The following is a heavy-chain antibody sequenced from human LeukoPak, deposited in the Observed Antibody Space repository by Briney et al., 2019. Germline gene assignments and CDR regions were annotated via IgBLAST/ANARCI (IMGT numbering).Heavy chain of an antibody. Sequence: TGGSLRLSXAASGFTFSSYEMNWVRQAPGKGLEWVSYISSSGSTIHYADSVKGRFTISRDNAKNSLYLQMNSLRAEDTAVYYCARFDYYGSGSYYDYWGQGTLVTVSS. D-gene: IGHD3-10*01. J-gene: IGHJ4*02. V-gene: IGHV3-48*03. CDR2: ISSSGSTI. CDR1: GFTFSSYE. CDR3: ARFDYYGSGSYYDY.